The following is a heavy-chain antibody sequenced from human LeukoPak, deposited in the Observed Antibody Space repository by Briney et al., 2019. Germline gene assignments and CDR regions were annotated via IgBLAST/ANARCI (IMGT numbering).Heavy chain of an antibody. Sequence: PSETLSLTCTVSGGSISSGGYYWSWIRQTPGKGLEWIGYIYHSGSTYYNPSLKSRVTISVDRSKNQSSLKLSSVTAADTAVYYCASGGVTGTFDYWGQGTLVTVSS. CDR2: IYHSGST. V-gene: IGHV4-30-2*01. D-gene: IGHD1-20*01. J-gene: IGHJ4*02. CDR1: GGSISSGGYY. CDR3: ASGGVTGTFDY.